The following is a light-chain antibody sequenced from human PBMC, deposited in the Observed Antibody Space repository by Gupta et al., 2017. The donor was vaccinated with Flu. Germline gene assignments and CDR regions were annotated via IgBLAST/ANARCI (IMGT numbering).Light chain of an antibody. Sequence: SALIQPLSASGTPGQRVTISCPGSSSHIGSHSVSWYQQLPGTARKLLISKSNRRPAGVPDRFSGSKAGTSASLAISELEAEEEADYYCAAWDYSLLRVFGGGTKVTVL. J-gene: IGLJ3*02. CDR1: SSHIGSHS. V-gene: IGLV1-44*01. CDR3: AAWDYSLLRV. CDR2: KSN.